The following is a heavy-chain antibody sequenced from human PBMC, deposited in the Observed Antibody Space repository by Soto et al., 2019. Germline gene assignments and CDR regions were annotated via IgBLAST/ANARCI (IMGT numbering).Heavy chain of an antibody. CDR2: ITGNSDT. V-gene: IGHV3-23*01. CDR1: GFTFSNYP. CDR3: AKVNWNSGNDDNF. J-gene: IGHJ4*02. D-gene: IGHD5-12*01. Sequence: EVQLLESGGGLVQPGGSLRLSCAASGFTFSNYPINWVRQAPGKGLQWVSAITGNSDTFYADSVKGRFTVSRDNAKNTRYLQMNRLRAEDTGVYYCAKVNWNSGNDDNFWGQGTLVTVSS.